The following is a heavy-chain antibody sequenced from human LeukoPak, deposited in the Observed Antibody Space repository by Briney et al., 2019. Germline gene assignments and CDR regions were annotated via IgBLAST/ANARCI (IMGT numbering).Heavy chain of an antibody. CDR1: GFTFSSQA. J-gene: IGHJ4*02. V-gene: IGHV3-23*01. CDR3: ARGPKWLKSYFDF. Sequence: GGSLRLSCAGSGFTFSSQAMSWVRQAPGKGLEWVSIISGSASNTYYADSVKGRFTISRDNSKNTLYLQMNSLRAEDTAVYYCARGPKWLKSYFDFWGQGTLVTVSS. CDR2: ISGSASNT. D-gene: IGHD6-19*01.